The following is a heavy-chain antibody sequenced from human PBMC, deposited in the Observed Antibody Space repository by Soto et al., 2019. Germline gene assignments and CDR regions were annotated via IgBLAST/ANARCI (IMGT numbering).Heavy chain of an antibody. D-gene: IGHD3-16*01. CDR2: IWNDGSNK. CDR3: ARAVGPFDY. CDR1: GFTFSIYG. V-gene: IGHV3-33*01. J-gene: IGHJ4*02. Sequence: QVQLVESGGGVVQPGRSLRLSCAASGFTFSIYGMHWVRQAPGKGLEWVAVIWNDGSNKYYGDSVKGRFTISRDNSKNTLYLHMNSLRADDTAVYSCARAVGPFDYWGQGTLVTVSS.